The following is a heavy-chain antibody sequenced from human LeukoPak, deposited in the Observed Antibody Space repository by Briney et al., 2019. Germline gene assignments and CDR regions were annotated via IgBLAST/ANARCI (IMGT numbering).Heavy chain of an antibody. J-gene: IGHJ5*02. Sequence: GGSLRLSCAASGFTFSSYGMNWVRQAPGKELEYVSGISSNGGSTYYANSVKGRFTISRDNSKNTLYLQMDSLRAEDTAVYYCASRLISWGQGTLVTVSS. CDR1: GFTFSSYG. CDR3: ASRLIS. CDR2: ISSNGGST. D-gene: IGHD3-22*01. V-gene: IGHV3-64*01.